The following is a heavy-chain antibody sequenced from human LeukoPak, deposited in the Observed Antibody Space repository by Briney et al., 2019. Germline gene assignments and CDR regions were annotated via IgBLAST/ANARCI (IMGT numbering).Heavy chain of an antibody. J-gene: IGHJ4*02. CDR1: GFTFSSYA. CDR2: ISCSDGST. CDR3: AKVETSGGANCYALDY. V-gene: IGHV3-23*01. Sequence: GGSLRLSCSSSGFTFSSYAITSVRQAPDKGLEWVSAISCSDGSTYYADSVKGRVTISRDDSQKTLYLQMNSLSAEDTAVYYCAKVETSGGANCYALDYWGQGTLVTVSS. D-gene: IGHD2-2*01.